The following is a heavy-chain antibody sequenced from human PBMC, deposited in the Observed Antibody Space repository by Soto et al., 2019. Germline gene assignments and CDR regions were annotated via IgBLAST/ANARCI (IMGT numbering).Heavy chain of an antibody. CDR3: ARESVPARLQNWFDP. J-gene: IGHJ5*02. V-gene: IGHV1-69*01. D-gene: IGHD2-2*01. CDR1: GGTFSSYA. Sequence: QVQLVQSGAEVKKPGSSVKVSCKASGGTFSSYAISWVRQAPGQGLEWMGGIIPIFGTANYAQKFQGRVTITADESTSTAYMELSSLISEVMAVYYCARESVPARLQNWFDPWGQGTLVTVSS. CDR2: IIPIFGTA.